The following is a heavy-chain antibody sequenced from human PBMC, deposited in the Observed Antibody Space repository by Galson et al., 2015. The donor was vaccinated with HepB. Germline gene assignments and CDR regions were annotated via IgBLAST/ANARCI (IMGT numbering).Heavy chain of an antibody. V-gene: IGHV3-53*01. CDR1: EFTFEDFA. J-gene: IGHJ3*02. Sequence: SLRLSCAASEFTFEDFAMHWVRQPPGKGPEWVSNLYKAGNADYVDSVKGRFTISRDNSENTLHLQMNSLRTENTAVYYCARVPWGSGTFDIWGQGTMVTVSS. CDR3: ARVPWGSGTFDI. CDR2: LYKAGNA. D-gene: IGHD3-10*01.